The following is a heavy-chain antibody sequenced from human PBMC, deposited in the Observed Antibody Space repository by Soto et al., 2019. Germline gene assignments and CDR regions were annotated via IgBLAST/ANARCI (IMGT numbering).Heavy chain of an antibody. Sequence: ASVKVSCKASGYTFTGYYMHWVRQAPGQGLEWMGWINPNSGGTNYAQKFQGWVTMTRDTSTSTAYMELSRLRSDDTAVYYCARVSRSGLEIALDYWGQGTLVTVSS. CDR1: GYTFTGYY. CDR3: ARVSRSGLEIALDY. V-gene: IGHV1-2*04. D-gene: IGHD6-19*01. J-gene: IGHJ4*02. CDR2: INPNSGGT.